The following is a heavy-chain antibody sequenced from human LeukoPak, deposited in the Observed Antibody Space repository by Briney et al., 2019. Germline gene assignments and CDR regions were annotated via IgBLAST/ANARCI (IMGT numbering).Heavy chain of an antibody. D-gene: IGHD3-10*01. CDR2: IKQDGSEK. J-gene: IGHJ4*02. V-gene: IGHV3-7*03. CDR1: GFTFSSYW. Sequence: GGSLRLSCAASGFTFSSYWMSWVRQAPGKGLEWVANIKQDGSEKYYVDSVKGRFTISRDNAKNSLYLQMNSLRAEDTAVHYCARGYGSGSYFSSGVDYWGQGTLVTVSS. CDR3: ARGYGSGSYFSSGVDY.